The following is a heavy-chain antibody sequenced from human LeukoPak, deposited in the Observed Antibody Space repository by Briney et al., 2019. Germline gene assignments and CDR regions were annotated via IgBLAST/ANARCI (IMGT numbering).Heavy chain of an antibody. J-gene: IGHJ4*02. Sequence: GGSLRLSCAVSGFTFSSYWMSWVRQAPGKGLEWVANIKQDGSDKNYGDSVKGRFTISRDNAKNSLYLQIDSLKAEDTAVYYCARHPFGDFDYWGQGTLVTVSS. D-gene: IGHD3-10*01. CDR1: GFTFSSYW. CDR3: ARHPFGDFDY. CDR2: IKQDGSDK. V-gene: IGHV3-7*01.